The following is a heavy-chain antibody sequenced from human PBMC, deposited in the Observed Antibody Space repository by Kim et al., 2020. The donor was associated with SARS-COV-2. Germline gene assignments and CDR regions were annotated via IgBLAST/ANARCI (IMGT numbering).Heavy chain of an antibody. CDR3: ANIDFRGFGYFDY. D-gene: IGHD3-10*01. Sequence: YADSVKGRFTISRDNSKNTLYLQMNSLRAEDTAVYYCANIDFRGFGYFDYWGQGTLVTVSS. V-gene: IGHV3-23*01. J-gene: IGHJ4*02.